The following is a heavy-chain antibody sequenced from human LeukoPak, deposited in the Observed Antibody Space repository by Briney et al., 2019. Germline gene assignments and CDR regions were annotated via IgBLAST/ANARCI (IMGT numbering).Heavy chain of an antibody. CDR1: GFTFSSYS. Sequence: GGSLRLSCAASGFTFSSYSMNWVRQAPGKGLEWVSPISSSSTYIHYADSVKGRFTISRDNAKNSLYLQMNRLRVEDTAVYYCARDGRPHYGAGEYWGQGTLVTVSS. CDR3: ARDGRPHYGAGEY. V-gene: IGHV3-21*01. J-gene: IGHJ4*02. D-gene: IGHD4-17*01. CDR2: ISSSSTYI.